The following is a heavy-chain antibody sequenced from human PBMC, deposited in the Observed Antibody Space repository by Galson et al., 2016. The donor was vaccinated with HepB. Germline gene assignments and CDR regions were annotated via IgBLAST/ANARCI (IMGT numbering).Heavy chain of an antibody. Sequence: SETLSLTCTVSGDSISDIMWWWTWVRQAPGKGLEWIGEIHHRGNGNYNPSLKSRVTMSLDTSTNQFSLKLTSVTAADTAIYYCARVFDSWGQGTLVAVSS. CDR2: IHHRGNG. J-gene: IGHJ4*02. CDR3: ARVFDS. CDR1: GDSISDIMW. V-gene: IGHV4-4*02.